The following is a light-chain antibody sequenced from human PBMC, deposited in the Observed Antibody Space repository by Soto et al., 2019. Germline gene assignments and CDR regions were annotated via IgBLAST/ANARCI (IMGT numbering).Light chain of an antibody. CDR2: NSY. J-gene: IGKJ5*01. CDR3: QQYGTWIT. Sequence: EIVLTQSPATLSLSPGERVSLSCGASQWFSGRNLAWYQQKPGQSPRPLIYNSYIRASGVPDRFRGSGSGTDFTLTITRLEPEDFAVYYCQQYGTWITFGQGTRLETK. CDR1: QWFSGRN. V-gene: IGKV3D-20*01.